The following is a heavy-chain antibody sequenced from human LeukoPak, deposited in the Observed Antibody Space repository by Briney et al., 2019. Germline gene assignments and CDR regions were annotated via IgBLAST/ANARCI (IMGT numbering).Heavy chain of an antibody. CDR1: GYTFTYYH. J-gene: IGHJ4*02. D-gene: IGHD3-3*01. V-gene: IGHV7-4-1*02. Sequence: WASVKVSCKASGYTFTYYHITWVRQATGQGLEWMGWINTNTGNPTYAQGFTGRFVFSLDTSVSTAYLQISSLKAEDTAVYYCARGEWFDYWGQGTLVTVSS. CDR2: INTNTGNP. CDR3: ARGEWFDY.